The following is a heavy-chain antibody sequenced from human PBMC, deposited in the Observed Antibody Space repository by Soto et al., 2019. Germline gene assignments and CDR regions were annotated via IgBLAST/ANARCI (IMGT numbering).Heavy chain of an antibody. V-gene: IGHV3-21*01. CDR1: VFTLSSYS. D-gene: IGHD3-9*01. Sequence: PGGSLRLSCAASVFTLSSYSMNLVRQAPGKGLECVSSISSSSTYIYYADSVKGRFTISRDNAKNSLYLQMNSLRAEDTAVYYCARGGRYFDWPMFEPWGQGTMVTVSS. J-gene: IGHJ5*02. CDR3: ARGGRYFDWPMFEP. CDR2: ISSSSTYI.